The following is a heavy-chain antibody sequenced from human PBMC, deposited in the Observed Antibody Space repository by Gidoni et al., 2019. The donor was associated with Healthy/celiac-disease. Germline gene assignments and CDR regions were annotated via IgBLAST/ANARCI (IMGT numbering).Heavy chain of an antibody. D-gene: IGHD2-2*01. CDR1: GGSISSSSYY. CDR2: IYYSGST. V-gene: IGHV4-39*01. J-gene: IGHJ4*02. Sequence: QLQLQESGPGLVKPSETLSLTCTVPGGSISSSSYYWGWIRQPPGKGLEWIGSIYYSGSTYYNPSLKSRVTISVDTSKNQFSLKLSSVTAADTAVYYCARTNSVGPPEVDYWGQGTLVTVSS. CDR3: ARTNSVGPPEVDY.